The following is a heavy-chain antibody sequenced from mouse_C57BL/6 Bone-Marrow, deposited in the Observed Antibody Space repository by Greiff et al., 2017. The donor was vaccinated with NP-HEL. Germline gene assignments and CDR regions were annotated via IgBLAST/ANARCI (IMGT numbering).Heavy chain of an antibody. CDR1: GYTFTNYW. CDR2: IYPGGGYT. Sequence: QVHVKQSGAELVRPGTSVKMSCKASGYTFTNYWIGWAKQRPGHGLEWIGDIYPGGGYTNYNEKFKGKATLTADKSSSTAYMQFSSLTSEDSAIYYCARIPNWDKRYYAMDYWGQGTSVTVSS. J-gene: IGHJ4*01. V-gene: IGHV1-63*01. CDR3: ARIPNWDKRYYAMDY. D-gene: IGHD4-1*01.